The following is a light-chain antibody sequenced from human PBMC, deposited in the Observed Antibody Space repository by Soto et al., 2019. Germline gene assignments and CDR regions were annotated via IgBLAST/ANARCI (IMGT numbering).Light chain of an antibody. Sequence: QSVLTQPASVSGSPGQSITISCTGTSSDVGGYNYVSWYQQHPGKAPKLMIYDVSNRPSGVSNRFSGSKSGNTASLTISGLPAEDEADYYCRSYTSSSTLLHVFGTGTKVTVL. CDR2: DVS. J-gene: IGLJ1*01. CDR1: SSDVGGYNY. CDR3: RSYTSSSTLLHV. V-gene: IGLV2-14*01.